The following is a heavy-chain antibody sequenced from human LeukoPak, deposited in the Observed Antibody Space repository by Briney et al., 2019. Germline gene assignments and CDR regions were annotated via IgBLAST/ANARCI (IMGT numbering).Heavy chain of an antibody. J-gene: IGHJ4*02. CDR3: AKAKPVTIFGVATFDY. D-gene: IGHD3-3*01. Sequence: PGGSLRLSCAASGFTVSSNYMSWVRQAPGKGLEWVSVIYSGGSTYYADSVKGRFTISRHNSKNTLYLQMNSLRAEDTAVYYCAKAKPVTIFGVATFDYWGQGTLVTVSS. CDR2: IYSGGST. V-gene: IGHV3-53*01. CDR1: GFTVSSNY.